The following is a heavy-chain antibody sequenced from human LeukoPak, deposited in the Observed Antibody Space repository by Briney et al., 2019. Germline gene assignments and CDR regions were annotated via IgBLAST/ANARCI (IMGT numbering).Heavy chain of an antibody. CDR3: ARDRSSWYSDY. CDR2: MNPNSGNT. CDR1: GYTFTSYD. Sequence: ASVKVSCKASGYTFTSYDINWVRQATGQGLEWMGWMNPNSGNTGYAQKFQGRVTITRNTSISTAYMELSSLRSEDTAVYYCARDRSSWYSDYWGQGTQVTVSS. J-gene: IGHJ4*02. V-gene: IGHV1-8*03. D-gene: IGHD6-13*01.